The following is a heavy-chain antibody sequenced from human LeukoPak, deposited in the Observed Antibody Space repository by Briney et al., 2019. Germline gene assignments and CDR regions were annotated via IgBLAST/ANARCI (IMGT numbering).Heavy chain of an antibody. CDR3: ARDRSMSGWYIDL. Sequence: GGSLRLSCAASGFTFSSYGMHWVRRAPGKGLEWVAVIWYDGSNKYYPDSVQGRFTISRDNSKNTLYLQVNSLRAEDTAVYYCARDRSMSGWYIDLWGRGTLDTVSS. CDR2: IWYDGSNK. D-gene: IGHD2/OR15-2a*01. V-gene: IGHV3-33*01. CDR1: GFTFSSYG. J-gene: IGHJ2*01.